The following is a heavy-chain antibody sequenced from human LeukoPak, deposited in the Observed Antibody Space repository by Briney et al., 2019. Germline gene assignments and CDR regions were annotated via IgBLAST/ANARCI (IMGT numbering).Heavy chain of an antibody. CDR2: INQDGSEK. J-gene: IGHJ6*03. V-gene: IGHV3-7*01. Sequence: GESLRLSCAGSGFSFSNYWMTWVRQAPGKGLEWVANINQDGSEKYYVDSVKGRFTISRDSAKKSLYLQMNSLRAEDPPVYYCARDQAFAYYYYFMDVWGKGTTVTVSS. D-gene: IGHD3-3*01. CDR1: GFSFSNYW. CDR3: ARDQAFAYYYYFMDV.